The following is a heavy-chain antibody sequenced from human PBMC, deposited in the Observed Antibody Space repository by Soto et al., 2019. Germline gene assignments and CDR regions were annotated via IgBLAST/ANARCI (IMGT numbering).Heavy chain of an antibody. CDR1: GGTVASSHW. CDR2: VYHTGDT. V-gene: IGHV4-4*02. J-gene: IGHJ5*02. D-gene: IGHD2-21*02. CDR3: AREIVTAGGNNYFDP. Sequence: PSETLSLTCGVSGGTVASSHWWSWVRQSPGGGLEWIGNVYHTGDTNLNPSLQSRVTISVDKSNNQFSLRLNSLTAADTAVYFCAREIVTAGGNNYFDPWGPGTLVTIS.